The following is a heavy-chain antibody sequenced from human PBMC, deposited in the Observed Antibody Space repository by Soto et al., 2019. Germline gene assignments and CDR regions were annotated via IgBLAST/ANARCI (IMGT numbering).Heavy chain of an antibody. V-gene: IGHV3-30*18. CDR3: AKGRYYDSSGYYYAGDAFDI. J-gene: IGHJ3*02. CDR2: ISYDGSKK. D-gene: IGHD3-22*01. CDR1: GFTFSSYE. Sequence: PGGSLRLSCAASGFTFSSYEMHWVRQAPGKGLEWVAAISYDGSKKYYADSVKGRFTISRDNSKNTLYLQMNSLRAEDTAVSYCAKGRYYDSSGYYYAGDAFDIWGQGTMVTVSS.